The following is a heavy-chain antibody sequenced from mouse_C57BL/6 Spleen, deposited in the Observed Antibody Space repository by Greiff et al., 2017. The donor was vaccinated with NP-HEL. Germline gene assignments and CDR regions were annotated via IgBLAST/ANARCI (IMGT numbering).Heavy chain of an antibody. CDR1: GFTFSSYG. V-gene: IGHV5-6*01. J-gene: IGHJ2*01. Sequence: EVKVVESGGDLVKPGGSLKLSCAASGFTFSSYGMSWVRQTPDKRLEWVATISSGGSYTYYPDSVKGRFTISRDNAKNTLYLQMSSLTSEDTAMYYCARQGLRSYYFDYWGQGTTLTVSS. CDR2: ISSGGSYT. CDR3: ARQGLRSYYFDY. D-gene: IGHD1-1*01.